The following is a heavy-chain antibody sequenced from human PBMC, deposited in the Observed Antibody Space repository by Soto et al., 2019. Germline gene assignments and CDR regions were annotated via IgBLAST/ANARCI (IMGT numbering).Heavy chain of an antibody. V-gene: IGHV4-59*08. D-gene: IGHD3-10*01. CDR2: VYYSGGS. CDR3: VRQGIGNLHGLVDV. CDR1: GGSIDGYN. Sequence: QVQLQESGPGLVKPSETLSLTCTVSGGSIDGYNCAWIRQPPGKSLEWVGYVYYSGGSRYNPSLEXXVXVSMDTSKSQFSLQLRSVTAADTAVYYCVRQGIGNLHGLVDVWGRGTTVTVSS. J-gene: IGHJ6*02.